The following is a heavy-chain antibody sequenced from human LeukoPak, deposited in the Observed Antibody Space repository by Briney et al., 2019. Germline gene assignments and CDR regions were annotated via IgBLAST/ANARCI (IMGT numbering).Heavy chain of an antibody. CDR1: GFTFDDYA. V-gene: IGHV3-9*01. Sequence: GGSLRLSYAASGFTFDDYAMHWVRQAPGKGLEWVSGISWNSGSIGYADSVKGRFTISRDNAKNSLYLQMNSLRAEDTALYYCAKDMGAYYDSSGYYDYWGQGTLVTVSS. CDR2: ISWNSGSI. J-gene: IGHJ4*02. D-gene: IGHD3-22*01. CDR3: AKDMGAYYDSSGYYDY.